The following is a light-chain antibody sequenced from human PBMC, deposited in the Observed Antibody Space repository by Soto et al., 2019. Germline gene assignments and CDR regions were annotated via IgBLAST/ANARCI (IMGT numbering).Light chain of an antibody. CDR2: AAS. J-gene: IGKJ2*01. CDR1: EAIRSD. CDR3: LQDYNYPYT. V-gene: IGKV1-6*01. Sequence: AIQMTQSPSSLSASVGDTVTITCRASEAIRSDLGWYQQKPGEAPKLLIYAASSLQSGVPSRFSGSGSDTDFTLIISSLQPEDFATYYCLQDYNYPYTFGQGTKLEIK.